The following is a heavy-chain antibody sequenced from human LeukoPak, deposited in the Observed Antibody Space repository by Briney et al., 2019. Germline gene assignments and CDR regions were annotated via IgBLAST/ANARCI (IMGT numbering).Heavy chain of an antibody. J-gene: IGHJ6*02. CDR2: IGSSATTI. CDR3: ARGGGLDV. Sequence: PRGSLRLSCVASGFSFSSYGMNWVRQAPGKGLEWVSYIGSSATTIYYADSMKGRFTVSRDNARNSLYLQMNSLRDEDTAVYFCARGGGLDVWGQGATVTVSS. V-gene: IGHV3-48*02. CDR1: GFSFSSYG. D-gene: IGHD3-16*01.